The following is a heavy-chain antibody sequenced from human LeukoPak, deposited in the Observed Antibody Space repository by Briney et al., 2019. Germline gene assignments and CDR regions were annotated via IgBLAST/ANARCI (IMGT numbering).Heavy chain of an antibody. Sequence: SETLSLTCTVSGGSISSYYWSWIRQPPGKGLEWIGYIYYSGSTNYNPSLKSRVTISVDTSKNQFSLKLSSVTAADTAVYYCARSMGEALLLTFEYWGQGILVTVSS. D-gene: IGHD3-16*01. V-gene: IGHV4-59*01. CDR3: ARSMGEALLLTFEY. J-gene: IGHJ4*02. CDR1: GGSISSYY. CDR2: IYYSGST.